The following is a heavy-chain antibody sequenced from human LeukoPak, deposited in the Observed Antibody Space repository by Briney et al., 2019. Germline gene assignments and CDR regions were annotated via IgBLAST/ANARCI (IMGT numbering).Heavy chain of an antibody. J-gene: IGHJ4*02. CDR3: ARARTMSQLYYFDY. V-gene: IGHV1-18*01. CDR1: GYTFTSYG. CDR2: ISAYNGNT. Sequence: GASVKVSCKASGYTFTSYGISWVRQAPGQGLEWMGWISAYNGNTNYAQKLQGRVTMTTDTSTSTAYMELRSLRSDETAVYYCARARTMSQLYYFDYWGQGTLVTVSS. D-gene: IGHD3-22*01.